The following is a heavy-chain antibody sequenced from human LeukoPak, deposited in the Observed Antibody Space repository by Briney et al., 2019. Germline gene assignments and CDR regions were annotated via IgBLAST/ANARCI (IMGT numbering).Heavy chain of an antibody. Sequence: GGSLRLSCAASGFTVSSNYMSWVRQAPGKGLEWVAVISYDGSNKYYADSVKGRFTISRDNSKNTLYLQMNSLRAEDTAVYYCADDSSGWYHFDYWGQGTLVTVSS. V-gene: IGHV3-30*18. J-gene: IGHJ4*02. CDR3: ADDSSGWYHFDY. CDR1: GFTVSSNY. D-gene: IGHD6-19*01. CDR2: ISYDGSNK.